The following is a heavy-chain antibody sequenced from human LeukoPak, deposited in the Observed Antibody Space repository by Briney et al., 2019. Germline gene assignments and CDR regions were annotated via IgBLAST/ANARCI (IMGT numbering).Heavy chain of an antibody. V-gene: IGHV3-74*01. CDR2: INTDGSST. J-gene: IGHJ4*02. CDR3: ARADYGTDY. CDR1: GFIFSNYG. Sequence: GGSLRLSSAASGFIFSNYGMSWVRQAPVKGLEWVSRINTDGSSTSYADSVKGRFTISRDNAKNTLYLQMNSLRAEDTAVYYCARADYGTDYWGQGTLVTVSS. D-gene: IGHD4-17*01.